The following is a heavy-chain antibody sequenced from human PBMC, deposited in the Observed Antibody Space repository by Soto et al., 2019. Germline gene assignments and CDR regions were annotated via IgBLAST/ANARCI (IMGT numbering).Heavy chain of an antibody. D-gene: IGHD2-15*01. CDR1: GFSFSVYG. V-gene: IGHV3-33*01. J-gene: IGHJ4*02. CDR2: IWYDASKQ. Sequence: GGSLRLSCETSGFSFSVYGMHWVRQAPGKGLEWVAVIWYDASKQFYAASVEGRFTISRDNSKAILYLQMNSLRAEDTAVYYCAAWAEGATEVHWGQGTLVTVS. CDR3: AAWAEGATEVH.